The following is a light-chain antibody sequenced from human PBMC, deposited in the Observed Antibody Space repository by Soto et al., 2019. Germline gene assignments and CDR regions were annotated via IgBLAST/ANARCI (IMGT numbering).Light chain of an antibody. V-gene: IGLV2-8*01. Sequence: QSALTQPPSASGSPGQSVTISCTGTSSDVGGYNYVSWYQQHPGKAPKLMIYEVTKRPSGVPDRFSGSKSGNTASLTVSGLQAEDDADYYCSSYAGSNPPYVFGTGTQLTVL. CDR1: SSDVGGYNY. CDR2: EVT. CDR3: SSYAGSNPPYV. J-gene: IGLJ1*01.